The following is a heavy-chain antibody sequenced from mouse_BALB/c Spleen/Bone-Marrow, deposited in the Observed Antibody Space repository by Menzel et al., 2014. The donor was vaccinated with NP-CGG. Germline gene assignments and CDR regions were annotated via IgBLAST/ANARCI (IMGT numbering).Heavy chain of an antibody. CDR2: IWGDGRT. CDR3: ARHYGSNYYAMDY. CDR1: GFSLTGYG. D-gene: IGHD1-1*01. J-gene: IGHJ4*01. V-gene: IGHV2-6-7*01. Sequence: VQLQQSGPGLVAPSQSLSITCTVSGFSLTGYGVNWVRQPPGKCLEWLGMIWGDGRTDYNSALKSRLSISKDNSKSQVFLKMNSLQTDDTARYYCARHYGSNYYAMDYWGQGTSVTVSS.